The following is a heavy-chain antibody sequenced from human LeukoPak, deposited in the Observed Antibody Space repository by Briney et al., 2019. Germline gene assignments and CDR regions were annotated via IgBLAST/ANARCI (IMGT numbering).Heavy chain of an antibody. Sequence: SETLSLTCNVSGGSISSGSYYWSWIRQPAGKGLEWIGRIYTSGNTNYNPSLKSRVIISVDTSKNQFSLKLSSVTAADTAMYYCARGHTAVTRHFDFWGQGTLVTVSS. CDR1: GGSISSGSYY. V-gene: IGHV4-61*02. CDR2: IYTSGNT. J-gene: IGHJ4*02. CDR3: ARGHTAVTRHFDF. D-gene: IGHD4-17*01.